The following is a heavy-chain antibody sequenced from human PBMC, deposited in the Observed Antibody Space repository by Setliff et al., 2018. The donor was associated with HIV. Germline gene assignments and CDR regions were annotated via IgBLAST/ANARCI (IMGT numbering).Heavy chain of an antibody. CDR3: AKVGSTSWYYFDY. D-gene: IGHD6-13*01. V-gene: IGHV3-23*01. J-gene: IGHJ4*02. CDR1: GFSFSSYA. Sequence: GGSLRLSCTASGFSFSSYAMSWVRQAPGKGLEWVSGISGSGSNTYYADSVKGRFTISRDNPKNPVYLQMNSLRVEDTAVYYCAKVGSTSWYYFDYWGQGALVTVSS. CDR2: ISGSGSNT.